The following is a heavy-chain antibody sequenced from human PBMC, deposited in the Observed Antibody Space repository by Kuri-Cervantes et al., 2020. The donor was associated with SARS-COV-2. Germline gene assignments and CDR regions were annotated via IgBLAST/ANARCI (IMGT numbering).Heavy chain of an antibody. CDR2: ISGSGGST. J-gene: IGHJ3*01. CDR1: GFNFSSYA. CDR3: ARDGGVYCVNYACNTDALDV. V-gene: IGHV3-23*01. Sequence: GESMKISCAASGFNFSSYAMSWVRQAPGKGLEWVSAISGSGGSTYYADSVKGRFTISRDNSKNSVYLQMNSLILEDTAMYYCARDGGVYCVNYACNTDALDVWGQGTMVTVSS. D-gene: IGHD2-21*01.